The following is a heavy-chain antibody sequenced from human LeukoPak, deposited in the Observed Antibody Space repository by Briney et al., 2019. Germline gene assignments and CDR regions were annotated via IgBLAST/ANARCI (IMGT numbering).Heavy chain of an antibody. V-gene: IGHV1-18*01. J-gene: IGHJ4*02. CDR2: ISAYNGTT. CDR1: GYTFTSYG. Sequence: ASVKVSCKASGYTFTSYGISWVRQAPGQGPEWMGWISAYNGTTKYAQNLQGRVTMTTDTSTSTAYMELRSLRSDDTAVYYCTRDLPYSSSWESIDYWGQGTLVTVSS. D-gene: IGHD6-13*01. CDR3: TRDLPYSSSWESIDY.